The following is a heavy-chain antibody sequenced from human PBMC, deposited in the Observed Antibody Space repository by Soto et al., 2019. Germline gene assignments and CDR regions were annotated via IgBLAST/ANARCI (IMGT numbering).Heavy chain of an antibody. CDR3: ARVGAGPYYDILTGYDAFDI. D-gene: IGHD3-9*01. CDR1: GGSFSGYY. CDR2: INHSGST. J-gene: IGHJ3*02. Sequence: PSETPSLTCAVYGGSFSGYYWSWIRQPPGKGLEWIGEINHSGSTNYNPSLKSRVTISVDTSKNQFSLKLSSVTAADTAVYYCARVGAGPYYDILTGYDAFDIWGQGTMVTVSS. V-gene: IGHV4-34*01.